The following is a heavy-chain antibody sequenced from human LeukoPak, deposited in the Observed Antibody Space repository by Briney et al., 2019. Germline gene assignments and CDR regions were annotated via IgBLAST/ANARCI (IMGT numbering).Heavy chain of an antibody. V-gene: IGHV3-23*01. J-gene: IGHJ6*02. Sequence: GGSLRHSRAPSGFTLSNYPMSWVGQAPGKGREGVSTIIDSGGSTYLADSVKGRFPISRDNSNHTLYLQMNSLRAEATAIHYCANVPVSDYGSGRPAFIDVWGQGTTVGVSS. CDR3: ANVPVSDYGSGRPAFIDV. D-gene: IGHD3-10*01. CDR1: GFTLSNYP. CDR2: IIDSGGST.